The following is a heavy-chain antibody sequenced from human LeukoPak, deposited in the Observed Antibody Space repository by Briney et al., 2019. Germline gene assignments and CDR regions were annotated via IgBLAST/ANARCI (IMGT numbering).Heavy chain of an antibody. CDR2: MNWISDFK. J-gene: IGHJ2*01. Sequence: GGSLRLSCAASGFNFDDSAIHWVRQAPGKGLEWVSAMNWISDFKAYADFVKGRFTISRDNDKNSVHLQMNSLRPEDMAVYYCAKGPKENWYFDLWGRGTLVTVSS. CDR3: AKGPKENWYFDL. CDR1: GFNFDDSA. V-gene: IGHV3-9*03.